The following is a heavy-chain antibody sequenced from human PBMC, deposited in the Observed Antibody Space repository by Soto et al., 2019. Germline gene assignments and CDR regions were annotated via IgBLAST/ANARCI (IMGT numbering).Heavy chain of an antibody. Sequence: EVQLLESGGGLVQPGGSLRLSCAASGFTLSSYGMTWVRQAPGKGLEWVSFSSATGAGKYYADFVKGRFTISRDNSKNTLYLQMTSLRADDTAVYYCAKDRRAGGNYGFYSDFWGQGALVIVSP. J-gene: IGHJ4*02. V-gene: IGHV3-23*01. CDR2: SSATGAGK. CDR1: GFTLSSYG. D-gene: IGHD1-7*01. CDR3: AKDRRAGGNYGFYSDF.